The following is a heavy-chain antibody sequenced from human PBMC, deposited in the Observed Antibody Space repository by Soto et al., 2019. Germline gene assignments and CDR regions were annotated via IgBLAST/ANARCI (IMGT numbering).Heavy chain of an antibody. CDR2: IHPSDSYA. CDR1: GYTFSAYW. J-gene: IGHJ5*01. Sequence: PGESLKISCKACGYTFSAYWITWVRQMPGKGLEWVGRIHPSDSYADYGPSFGGHVSISVDKTINTAYLQWTNLNTADTAMYFCAGRFTAASTCYGDHCLDSWGQGTLVTVSS. CDR3: AGRFTAASTCYGDHCLDS. V-gene: IGHV5-10-1*01. D-gene: IGHD4-17*01.